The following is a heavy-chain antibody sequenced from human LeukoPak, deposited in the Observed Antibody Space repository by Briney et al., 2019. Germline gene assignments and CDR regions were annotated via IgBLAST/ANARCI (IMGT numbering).Heavy chain of an antibody. CDR2: IYSGGST. V-gene: IGHV3-66*01. Sequence: GGSLRLSRAASGFTVSSNYMSWVRQAPGKGLEWVSVIYSGGSTYYADSVKGRFTISSDNSKNTLYLQMNSLRAEDTAVYYCASWYDDAFDIWGQGTMVTVSS. CDR1: GFTVSSNY. J-gene: IGHJ3*02. CDR3: ASWYDDAFDI. D-gene: IGHD1-14*01.